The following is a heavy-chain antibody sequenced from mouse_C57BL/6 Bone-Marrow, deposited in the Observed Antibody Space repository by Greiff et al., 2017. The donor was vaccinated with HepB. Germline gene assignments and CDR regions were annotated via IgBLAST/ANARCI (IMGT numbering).Heavy chain of an antibody. J-gene: IGHJ4*01. CDR2: INPNNGGT. Sequence: VQLQQSGPELVKPGASVKISCKASGYTFTDYYMNWVKQSHGKSLEWIGDINPNNGGTSYNQKFKGKATLTVDKSSSTAYMELRSLPSEDSAVYYCARGAMDYWGQGTSVTVSS. CDR1: GYTFTDYY. CDR3: ARGAMDY. V-gene: IGHV1-26*01.